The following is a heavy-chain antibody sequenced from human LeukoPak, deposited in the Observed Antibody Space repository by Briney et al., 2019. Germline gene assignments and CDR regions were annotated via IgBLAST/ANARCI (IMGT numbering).Heavy chain of an antibody. CDR3: AREVGASEFDY. CDR2: ISSSSSTI. CDR1: GFTFSSYS. Sequence: PGGSLRLSCAASGFTFSSYSMNWVRQAPGKGLEWVSYISSSSSTIYYADSVKGRFTISRDNAKNSLYLKMNSLRAEDTAVYCCAREVGASEFDYWGQGTLVTVSS. V-gene: IGHV3-48*04. D-gene: IGHD1-26*01. J-gene: IGHJ4*02.